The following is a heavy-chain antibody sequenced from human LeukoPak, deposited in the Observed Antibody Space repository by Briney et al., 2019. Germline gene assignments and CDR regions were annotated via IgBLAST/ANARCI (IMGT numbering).Heavy chain of an antibody. CDR3: AKRHDVSGPTGYFDY. D-gene: IGHD3-22*01. J-gene: IGHJ4*02. Sequence: GGSLRLSCAASGFTFSSYAMIWVRQAPGKGLEWVSVITGNGGNTYYADSVKGRFTTSRDNSKNTLYLQMNSLRAEDTAVYYCAKRHDVSGPTGYFDYWGQGTLVTVSS. V-gene: IGHV3-23*01. CDR1: GFTFSSYA. CDR2: ITGNGGNT.